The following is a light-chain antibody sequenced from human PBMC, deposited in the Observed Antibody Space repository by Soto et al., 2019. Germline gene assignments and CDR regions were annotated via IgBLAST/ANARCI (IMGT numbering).Light chain of an antibody. CDR2: GTS. J-gene: IGKJ3*01. CDR1: QSVRSSY. Sequence: EIVLTQSPGTLSLSPGERATLACRASQSVRSSYLAWYQQKPGQAPRLLLYGTSTRATGIPDRISGSGSGTDFTLTISRLEPEDFAVYCCQQYGNSPRFTFGPGTKVDIK. V-gene: IGKV3-20*01. CDR3: QQYGNSPRFT.